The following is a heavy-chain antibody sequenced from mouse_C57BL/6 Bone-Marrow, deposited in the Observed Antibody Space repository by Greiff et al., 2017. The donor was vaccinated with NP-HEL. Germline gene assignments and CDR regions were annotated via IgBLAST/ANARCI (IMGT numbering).Heavy chain of an antibody. CDR3: ARLIFCGGYDYAMDF. D-gene: IGHD2-13*01. CDR1: GYTFTSYG. CDR2: IYPRSGNT. Sequence: QVQLQQSGAELARPGASVKLSCKASGYTFTSYGISWVKQRTGQGLEWIGEIYPRSGNTYYNEKFKGKATLTADKSSSTAYMELRSLTSEDSAVYFWARLIFCGGYDYAMDFGGRGTAVTVSS. J-gene: IGHJ4*01. V-gene: IGHV1-81*01.